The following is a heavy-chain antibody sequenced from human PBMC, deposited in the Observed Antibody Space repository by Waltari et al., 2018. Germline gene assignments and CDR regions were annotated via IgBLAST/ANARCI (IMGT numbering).Heavy chain of an antibody. J-gene: IGHJ6*02. CDR1: GGSISSYY. D-gene: IGHD2-21*01. Sequence: QVQLQESGPGLVKPSETLSLTCTVSGGSISSYYWSWIRQPPGKGLEWIGYIYYSGSTNYNPSLKSRVTISVDTSKNQFSLKLSSVTAADTAVYYCALDTGALWMDVWGQGTTVTVSS. CDR2: IYYSGST. CDR3: ALDTGALWMDV. V-gene: IGHV4-59*01.